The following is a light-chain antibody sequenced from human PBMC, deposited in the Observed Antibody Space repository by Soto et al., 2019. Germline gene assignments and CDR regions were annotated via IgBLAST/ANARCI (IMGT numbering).Light chain of an antibody. CDR2: GAS. V-gene: IGKV3-20*01. J-gene: IGKJ1*01. Sequence: EIVFTQSPGTLSLSPGQRAALSCRASQRLSASDIAWYQQKPGQAPRLLIYGASSRATGIPNMFSGSGSGTDFTLTISSLQPEDFAVYYCQQYGSSLWTFGQGTKVDIK. CDR1: QRLSASD. CDR3: QQYGSSLWT.